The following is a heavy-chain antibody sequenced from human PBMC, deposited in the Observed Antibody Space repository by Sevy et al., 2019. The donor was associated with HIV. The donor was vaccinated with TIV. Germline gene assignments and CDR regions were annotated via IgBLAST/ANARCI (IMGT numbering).Heavy chain of an antibody. CDR2: FRSKGYGGTT. V-gene: IGHV3-49*03. CDR1: GFTFGDYA. Sequence: GGSLRLSCTASGFTFGDYAMSWFRQAPGEGLEWVGLFRSKGYGGTTEYAASVKGRFIMSRDDSKSIAYLQMNSLKTEDTVVYYCTRGPRGGWAFDLWGQGTMVTVSS. CDR3: TRGPRGGWAFDL. D-gene: IGHD3-16*01. J-gene: IGHJ3*01.